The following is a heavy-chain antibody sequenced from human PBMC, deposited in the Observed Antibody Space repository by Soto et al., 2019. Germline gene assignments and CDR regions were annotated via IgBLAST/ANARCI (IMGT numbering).Heavy chain of an antibody. V-gene: IGHV3-66*01. Sequence: EVQLVESGGGLVQPGGSLRLSCTASGFIVSDTYVNWVRQAPGQGLEWVPVISNRGDTHYADSVRGRFSLSRDISDNTLHLQMNNLRVEDTAVYYCAREPRYCRGGSCSITGDAYDIWGQGTMVTVSS. D-gene: IGHD2-15*01. CDR2: ISNRGDT. CDR3: AREPRYCRGGSCSITGDAYDI. CDR1: GFIVSDTY. J-gene: IGHJ3*02.